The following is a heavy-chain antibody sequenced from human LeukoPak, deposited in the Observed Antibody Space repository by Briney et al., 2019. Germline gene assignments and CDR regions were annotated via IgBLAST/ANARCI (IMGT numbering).Heavy chain of an antibody. CDR1: GYTFTGYY. CDR2: INPNSGGT. J-gene: IGHJ3*02. Sequence: GASVKVSCKASGYTFTGYYMHWVRQAPGQGLEWTGWINPNSGGTNYAQKFQGRVTMTRDTSISTAYMEPSRLRSDDTAVYYCAREGKEQWLVSIGAFDIWGQGTMVTVSS. CDR3: AREGKEQWLVSIGAFDI. D-gene: IGHD6-19*01. V-gene: IGHV1-2*02.